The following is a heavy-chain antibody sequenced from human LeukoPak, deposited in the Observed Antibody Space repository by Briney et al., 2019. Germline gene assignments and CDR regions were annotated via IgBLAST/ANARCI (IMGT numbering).Heavy chain of an antibody. V-gene: IGHV1-18*01. CDR2: ISTYNSNT. CDR1: GYTFTSYG. J-gene: IGHJ4*02. Sequence: GASVKVSCKASGYTFTSYGINGVRQAPGQGLEWMGWISTYNSNTNYAQKFQGRVTMTTDTSTSTAYMELRSLRSDDTAVYYCARMMSIPVAGHRPLFDYWGQGTLVSVSS. CDR3: ARMMSIPVAGHRPLFDY. D-gene: IGHD6-19*01.